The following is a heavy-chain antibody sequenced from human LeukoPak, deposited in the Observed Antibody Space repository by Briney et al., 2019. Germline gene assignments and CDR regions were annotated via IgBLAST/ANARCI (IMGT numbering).Heavy chain of an antibody. CDR3: ARAGSSWYLGGNYFDY. CDR1: GFTFSSYS. D-gene: IGHD6-13*01. Sequence: GGSLRLSCAASGFTFSSYSMNCVRQARGRGLECVSSISSSSSYISYADSEKGRFTISRDNAKNSLYLQMNSLRAEDTAVYYCARAGSSWYLGGNYFDYWGQGTLVTVSS. J-gene: IGHJ4*02. CDR2: ISSSSSYI. V-gene: IGHV3-21*01.